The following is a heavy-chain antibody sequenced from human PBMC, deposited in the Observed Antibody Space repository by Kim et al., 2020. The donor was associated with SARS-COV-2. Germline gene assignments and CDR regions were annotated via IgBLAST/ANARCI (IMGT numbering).Heavy chain of an antibody. J-gene: IGHJ4*02. D-gene: IGHD5-18*01. CDR2: IYYSGST. Sequence: SETLSLTCTVSGGSISSYYWSWIRQPPGKGLEWIGYIYYSGSTNYNPSLKSRVTISVDTSKNQFSLKLSSVTAADTAVYYCARFSGYSYGYFDYWGQGTLVTVSS. CDR1: GGSISSYY. V-gene: IGHV4-59*01. CDR3: ARFSGYSYGYFDY.